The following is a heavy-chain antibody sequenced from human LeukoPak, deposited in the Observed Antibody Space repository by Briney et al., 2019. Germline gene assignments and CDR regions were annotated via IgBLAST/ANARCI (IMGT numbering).Heavy chain of an antibody. CDR3: AKDLYCSSTSCYMDV. CDR1: GFTFSSYA. V-gene: IGHV3-23*01. CDR2: ISGSGGST. J-gene: IGHJ6*03. D-gene: IGHD2-2*01. Sequence: GGSLRLSCAASGFTFSSYAMSWVRQAPGKGLEWVSAISGSGGSTYYADSVKGRFTISRDNSNNTPYLQMNSLRAEDTAVYYCAKDLYCSSTSCYMDVWGKGTTVTVSS.